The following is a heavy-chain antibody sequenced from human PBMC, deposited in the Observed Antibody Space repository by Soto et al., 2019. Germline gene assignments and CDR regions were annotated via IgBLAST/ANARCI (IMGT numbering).Heavy chain of an antibody. CDR3: ARGQRFSDSFDP. J-gene: IGHJ5*02. D-gene: IGHD3-3*01. V-gene: IGHV4-4*07. CDR2: IYSSGGT. CDR1: GGAISGYY. Sequence: LSLTCTVSGGAISGYYWTWIRQSAGKGLEWIGRIYSSGGTKYNPSLKSRVTMSLDTSKNQFSLRLSSVTAADTAGYYCARGQRFSDSFDPWGQGTLVTVSS.